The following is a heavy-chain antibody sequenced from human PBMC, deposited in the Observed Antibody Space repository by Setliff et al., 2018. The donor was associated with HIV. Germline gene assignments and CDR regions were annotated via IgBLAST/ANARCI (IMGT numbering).Heavy chain of an antibody. CDR1: GFIFSNYA. J-gene: IGHJ4*02. V-gene: IGHV3-30-3*01. D-gene: IGHD1-1*01. CDR2: ILSDGNNK. Sequence: GGSLRLSCAASGFIFSNYAIHWVRQAPGKGLEWVAVILSDGNNKYYADSVKGRFTISRDNSKNTLDLQINSLRAEDTAVYCYASVLRYRYFDSWGQGTLVGVSS. CDR3: ASVLRYRYFDS.